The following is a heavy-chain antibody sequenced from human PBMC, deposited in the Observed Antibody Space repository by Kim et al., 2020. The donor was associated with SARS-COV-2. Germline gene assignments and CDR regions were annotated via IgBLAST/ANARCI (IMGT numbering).Heavy chain of an antibody. D-gene: IGHD1-26*01. CDR3: ASSWEWELRYLVY. V-gene: IGHV1-2*02. CDR2: INPNNGGT. J-gene: IGHJ4*02. Sequence: ASVKVSCKASGYTFTGYYMHWVRQAPGQGLEWMGWINPNNGGTNYAQKFQGRVTMTRDTSISTAYMELSRLRSDDTAVYYCASSWEWELRYLVYWGQGTLVTVSS. CDR1: GYTFTGYY.